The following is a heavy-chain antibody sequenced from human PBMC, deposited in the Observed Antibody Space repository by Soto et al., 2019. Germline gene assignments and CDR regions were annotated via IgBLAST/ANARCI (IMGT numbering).Heavy chain of an antibody. CDR2: ISGGGRTI. J-gene: IGHJ4*02. CDR3: ARDSQGTIDY. CDR1: GFTFTDYY. Sequence: QVQLVESGGGLVKPGGSLRLSCAASGFTFTDYYMNWIRQAPGNGLEWVSYISGGGRTIYYADSVKGRFTISRDNARSSLFLQMNSLRAEDTSVYYCARDSQGTIDYWGQGTLVTVSS. V-gene: IGHV3-11*01. D-gene: IGHD3-10*01.